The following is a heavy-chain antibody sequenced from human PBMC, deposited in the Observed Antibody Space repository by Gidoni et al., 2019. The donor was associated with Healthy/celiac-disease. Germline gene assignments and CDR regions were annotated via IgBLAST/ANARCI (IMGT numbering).Heavy chain of an antibody. CDR2: LFSNDEK. Sequence: QVTLKESGPVLVKPTETLTLTCTVSGFSLSNARMGVSWIRQPPGKALEWLAHLFSNDEKSYRTSLKSRLTISKDTSKSQVVLTMTNMDPVDTATYYCARITRIVATIFWFDPWGQGTLVTVSS. D-gene: IGHD5-12*01. V-gene: IGHV2-26*01. CDR1: GFSLSNARMG. CDR3: ARITRIVATIFWFDP. J-gene: IGHJ5*02.